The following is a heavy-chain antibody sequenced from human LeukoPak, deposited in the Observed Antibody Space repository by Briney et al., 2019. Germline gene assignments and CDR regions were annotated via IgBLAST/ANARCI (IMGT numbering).Heavy chain of an antibody. CDR1: GGSISSSNW. J-gene: IGHJ4*02. V-gene: IGHV4-4*02. CDR3: ARGSTRYYDSSGFDY. CDR2: IYDSGST. Sequence: PSETLSLTCAVSGGSISSSNWWSWVRQPPGKGLEWIGEIYDSGSTNYNPSLKSRVTISVDKSKNQFSLKLSSVTAADTAVYYCARGSTRYYDSSGFDYWGQGTLVTVSS. D-gene: IGHD3-22*01.